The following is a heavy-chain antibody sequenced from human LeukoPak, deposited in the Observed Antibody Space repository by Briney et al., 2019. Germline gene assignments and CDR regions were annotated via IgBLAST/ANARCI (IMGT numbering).Heavy chain of an antibody. V-gene: IGHV3-30-3*01. J-gene: IGHJ5*02. CDR2: ISYDGSNK. CDR1: GFTFSSYA. Sequence: GGSLRLSCAASGFTFSSYAMHWVRQAPGKGLEWVAVISYDGSNKYYADSVKGRFTISRDNSKNTLYLQMNSLRAEDTAVYYCARETAYSSGRYVGYSWFDPWGQGTLVTVSS. D-gene: IGHD6-19*01. CDR3: ARETAYSSGRYVGYSWFDP.